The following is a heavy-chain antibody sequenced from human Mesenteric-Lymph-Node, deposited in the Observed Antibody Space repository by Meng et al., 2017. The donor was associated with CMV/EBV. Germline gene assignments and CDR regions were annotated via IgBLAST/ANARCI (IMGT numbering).Heavy chain of an antibody. CDR1: GFTFNNYA. Sequence: GGSLRLSCAATGFTFNNYAMSWVRQAPGKGLEWVAFIRFDGSNKNYADSVKGRFTISRDNSKITLYLQMNSLRAEDTAVYYCAKDYIRGYYYGMDVWGQGTTVTVSS. CDR3: AKDYIRGYYYGMDV. D-gene: IGHD3-10*01. V-gene: IGHV3-30*02. CDR2: IRFDGSNK. J-gene: IGHJ6*02.